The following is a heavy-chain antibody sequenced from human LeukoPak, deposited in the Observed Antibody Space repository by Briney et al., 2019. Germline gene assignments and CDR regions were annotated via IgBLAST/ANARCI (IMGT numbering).Heavy chain of an antibody. Sequence: GGSLRLSCAASGFTFSSYAMSWVRQAPGKGLEWVSAISGSGGSTYYADCVKGRFTISRDNSKNTLYLQMNSLRAEYTAIYYCARDPDPMTGVSFDYWGQGTLVTVSS. CDR1: GFTFSSYA. D-gene: IGHD3-10*01. J-gene: IGHJ4*02. V-gene: IGHV3-23*01. CDR2: ISGSGGST. CDR3: ARDPDPMTGVSFDY.